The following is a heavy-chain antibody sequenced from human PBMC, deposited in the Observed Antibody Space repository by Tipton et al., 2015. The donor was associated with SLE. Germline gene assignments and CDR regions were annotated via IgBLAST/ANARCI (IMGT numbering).Heavy chain of an antibody. CDR2: TRNKANSYTT. J-gene: IGHJ4*02. CDR3: ARAGDSSGWGY. Sequence: SLRLSCAASGFTFSGSAMHWVRQASGKGLEWVGRTRNKANSYTTEYAASVKGRFTISRDDSKNSLYLQMNSLKTEDTAVYYCARAGDSSGWGYWGQGTLVTVSS. CDR1: GFTFSGSA. V-gene: IGHV3-72*01. D-gene: IGHD3-22*01.